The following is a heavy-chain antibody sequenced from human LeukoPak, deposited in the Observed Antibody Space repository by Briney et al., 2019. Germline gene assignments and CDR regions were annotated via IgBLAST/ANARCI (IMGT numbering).Heavy chain of an antibody. J-gene: IGHJ4*02. CDR2: ISWNSGSI. V-gene: IGHV3-9*01. CDR3: ARDQNFDF. Sequence: GGSLRLSCAASGFTFDDYAMHWVRHAPGKGLEWVSGISWNSGSIGYADSVKGRFTISRDNAKNSVYLQMNSLRAEDTAVYHCARDQNFDFWGQGTLVTVSS. CDR1: GFTFDDYA.